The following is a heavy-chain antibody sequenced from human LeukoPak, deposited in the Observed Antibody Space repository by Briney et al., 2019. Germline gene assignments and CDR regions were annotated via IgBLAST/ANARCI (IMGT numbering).Heavy chain of an antibody. D-gene: IGHD3-16*01. CDR1: GFTFSSYA. CDR2: ISGSGGST. Sequence: GGSLRLSCAASGFTFSSYAMSWVRQAPGKGLEWVSAISGSGGSTYYADSVKGRFTIARDNSKNTLYLQINSRRAEDTAVYYCAKDLGGIGSAFDIRGQGTMFTVSS. J-gene: IGHJ3*02. V-gene: IGHV3-23*01. CDR3: AKDLGGIGSAFDI.